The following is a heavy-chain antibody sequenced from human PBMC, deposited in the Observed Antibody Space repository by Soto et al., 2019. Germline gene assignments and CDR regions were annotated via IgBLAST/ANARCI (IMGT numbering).Heavy chain of an antibody. CDR2: ISGSGGST. V-gene: IGHV3-23*01. CDR3: AKDGSSATRAIYYYYGMDV. Sequence: PVGSLRLSCAASGFTFSSYAMSWVRQAPGKGLEWVSAISGSGGSTYYADSVKGRFTISRDNSKNTLYLQMNSLRAEDTAVYYCAKDGSSATRAIYYYYGMDVWGQGTTVTSP. D-gene: IGHD6-13*01. J-gene: IGHJ6*02. CDR1: GFTFSSYA.